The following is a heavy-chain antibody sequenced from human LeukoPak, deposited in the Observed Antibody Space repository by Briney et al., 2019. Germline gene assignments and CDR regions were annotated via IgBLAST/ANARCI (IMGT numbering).Heavy chain of an antibody. J-gene: IGHJ4*02. CDR2: ISSSSSYI. D-gene: IGHD4-17*01. CDR1: GFTFSSYS. CDR3: ARDMTTVTTYGY. V-gene: IGHV3-21*01. Sequence: PGGSLRLSCAASGFTFSSYSMNWVRQAPGKGLEWVSSISSSSSYIYYADSVKGRFTISRDNAKNSLYLQVNSLRAEDTAVYYCARDMTTVTTYGYWGQGTLVTVSS.